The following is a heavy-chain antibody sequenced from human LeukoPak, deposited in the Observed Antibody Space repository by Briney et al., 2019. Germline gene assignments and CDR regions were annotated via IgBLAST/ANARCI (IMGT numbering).Heavy chain of an antibody. CDR3: VTADKLELFYGMDV. CDR2: ISNDGSKK. D-gene: IGHD1-7*01. J-gene: IGHJ6*02. CDR1: GFTFSSYG. V-gene: IGHV3-30*03. Sequence: GGSLRLSCAASGFTFSSYGMHWVRQAPGKGLDWVAVISNDGSKKYYADSVKGRFTISRDNSKNTLYLQMSSLRAEDTAVYYCVTADKLELFYGMDVWGQGTTVTVSS.